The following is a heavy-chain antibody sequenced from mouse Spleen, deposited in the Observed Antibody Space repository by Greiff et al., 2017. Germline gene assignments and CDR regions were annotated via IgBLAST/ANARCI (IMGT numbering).Heavy chain of an antibody. J-gene: IGHJ4*01. CDR3: ARENGSSYVGYAMDY. CDR1: GFTFSDYY. Sequence: EVKVVESEGGLVQPGSSMKLSCTASGFTFSDYYMAWVRQVPEKGLEWVANINYDGSSTYYLDSLKSRFIISRDNAKNILYLQMSSLKSEDTATYYCARENGSSYVGYAMDYWGQGTSVTVSS. CDR2: INYDGSST. D-gene: IGHD1-1*01. V-gene: IGHV5-16*01.